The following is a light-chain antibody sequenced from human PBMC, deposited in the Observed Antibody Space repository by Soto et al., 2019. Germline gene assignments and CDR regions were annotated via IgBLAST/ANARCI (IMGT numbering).Light chain of an antibody. CDR3: QRRSDWPPEVT. Sequence: EIVLTQSPDTLSLSPGERATLSCRASQSVSSSLAWYQQKPGQAPRLLIYDASNRATGIPARFSGSGSGTEFTPTRSSLGPEDFAVDYCQRRSDWPPEVTFGPGTKVDIK. J-gene: IGKJ3*01. CDR1: QSVSSS. CDR2: DAS. V-gene: IGKV3-11*01.